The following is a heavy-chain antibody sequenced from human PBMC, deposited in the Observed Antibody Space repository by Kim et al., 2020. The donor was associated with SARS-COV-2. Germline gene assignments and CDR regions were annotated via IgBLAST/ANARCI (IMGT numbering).Heavy chain of an antibody. V-gene: IGHV1-8*01. CDR2: MNPNSGNT. J-gene: IGHJ6*02. Sequence: ASVKVSCKASGYTFTSYDINWVRQATGQGLEWMGWMNPNSGNTGYAQKFQGRVTMTRNTSISTAYMELSSLRSEDTAVYYCARYYYDSSGYYHSYYYYGMDVWGQGTTVTVSS. D-gene: IGHD3-22*01. CDR3: ARYYYDSSGYYHSYYYYGMDV. CDR1: GYTFTSYD.